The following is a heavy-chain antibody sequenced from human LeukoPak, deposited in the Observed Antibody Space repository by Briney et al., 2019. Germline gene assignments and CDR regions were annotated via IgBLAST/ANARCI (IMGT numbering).Heavy chain of an antibody. CDR3: AKHSPIDY. CDR1: GYTFDDYS. V-gene: IGHV3-9*01. Sequence: GGSLRLSCAASGYTFDDYSMHWVRQAPGKGLEWVSGFNWNSGNIAYADSVQGRFTISIDNPKNYLYLQMNSLRAADTALYYCAKHSPIDYWGQGTLVIVSS. J-gene: IGHJ4*02. CDR2: FNWNSGNI.